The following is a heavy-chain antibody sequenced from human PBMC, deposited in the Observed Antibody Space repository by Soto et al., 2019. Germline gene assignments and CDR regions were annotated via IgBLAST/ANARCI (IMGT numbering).Heavy chain of an antibody. J-gene: IGHJ4*02. Sequence: EVQLLESGGGLVQPGGSLRLSCAASGFTFSSYAMSWVRQAPGKGLEWVAAISGSGGSTYYADSVKGRFTISRDNSQNTLYLQMTSLRDEDTAVYYCAKENGYSSSWFEFDYWGQGTLVTVSS. CDR1: GFTFSSYA. CDR2: ISGSGGST. CDR3: AKENGYSSSWFEFDY. D-gene: IGHD6-13*01. V-gene: IGHV3-23*01.